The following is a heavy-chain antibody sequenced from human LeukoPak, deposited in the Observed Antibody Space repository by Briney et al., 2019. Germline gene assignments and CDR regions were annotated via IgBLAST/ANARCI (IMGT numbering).Heavy chain of an antibody. D-gene: IGHD4-17*01. CDR2: IYYSGST. Sequence: PSETLSLTCTVSGDSISNYYWSWIRQPPGKGLEWIGYIYYSGSTNYNSSLKRRVTISVGTSKNQFSLRLSSVTAADTAVYYCARGPPDGDYFDYWGQGTLVTVSS. CDR1: GDSISNYY. CDR3: ARGPPDGDYFDY. V-gene: IGHV4-59*08. J-gene: IGHJ4*02.